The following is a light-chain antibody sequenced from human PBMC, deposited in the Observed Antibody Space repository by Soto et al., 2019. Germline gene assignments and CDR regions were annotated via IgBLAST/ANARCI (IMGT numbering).Light chain of an antibody. V-gene: IGKV3D-15*01. CDR2: DAS. J-gene: IGKJ5*01. CDR1: QSVSSTY. Sequence: EIVLTQSPGTLSLSPGERATLSCRASQSVSSTYLAWYQQKPGQAHRLLIYDASNRATGIPARFSGSGSGTEFTLTISSLQSEDFAVYYCQQYNNWPPKVTFGQGTRLEI. CDR3: QQYNNWPPKVT.